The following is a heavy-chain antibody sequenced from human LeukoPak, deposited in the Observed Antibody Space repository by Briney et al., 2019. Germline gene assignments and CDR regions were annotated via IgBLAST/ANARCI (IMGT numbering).Heavy chain of an antibody. J-gene: IGHJ4*02. D-gene: IGHD3-10*01. Sequence: GSLRLSCAASGFTFSTYWMNWIRQPPGKGLEWIGYIYYSGNTNYNPSLKSRVTISVDTSKNQFSLKLNSVTAADTALYYCARDPYGPSGYFDYWGQGTLVTVSS. CDR2: IYYSGNT. CDR1: GFTFSTYW. CDR3: ARDPYGPSGYFDY. V-gene: IGHV4-59*01.